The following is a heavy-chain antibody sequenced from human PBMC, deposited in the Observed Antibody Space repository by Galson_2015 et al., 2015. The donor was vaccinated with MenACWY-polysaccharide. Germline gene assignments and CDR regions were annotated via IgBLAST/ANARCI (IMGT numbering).Heavy chain of an antibody. CDR1: GFSLSTNGVG. J-gene: IGHJ6*03. CDR3: ARICYYDYYMDV. V-gene: IGHV2-5*02. Sequence: PALVKPTQTLTLTCTFSGFSLSTNGVGVGWIRQPPGKALECLALTYWDDDNRYSPSLKSRLTISKDTSKNQVVLRMTNMDPVDTGTYYCARICYYDYYMDVWGKGTTVTVSS. CDR2: TYWDDDN.